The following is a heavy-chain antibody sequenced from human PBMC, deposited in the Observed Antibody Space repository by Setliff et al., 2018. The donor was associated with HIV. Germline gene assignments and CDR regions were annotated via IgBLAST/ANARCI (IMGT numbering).Heavy chain of an antibody. D-gene: IGHD3-22*01. CDR3: ARFYDSGASYSDDAFDI. J-gene: IGHJ3*02. V-gene: IGHV7-4-1*02. CDR1: GYAFASYG. CDR2: INTHSGNP. Sequence: ASVMVSCKASGYAFASYGLNWVRQAPGQGLEGMGWINTHSGNPTYAQAFTGRFVFSLDTSVSTAYLQISSLRAEDTAVYYCARFYDSGASYSDDAFDIWGQGTMVTVS.